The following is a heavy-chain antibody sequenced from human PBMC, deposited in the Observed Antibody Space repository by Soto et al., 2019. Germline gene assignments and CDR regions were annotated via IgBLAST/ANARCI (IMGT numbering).Heavy chain of an antibody. CDR2: IIPILGIA. D-gene: IGHD2-21*01. J-gene: IGHJ3*02. Sequence: ASVKVSCKASGGTFSSYTISWVRQAPGQGLEWMGRIIPILGIANYAQKFQGRVTITADKSTSTAYMELSSLRSEDTAVYYCARDEGYCGGDCYSGDAFDIWGQGTMVTVSS. V-gene: IGHV1-69*04. CDR3: ARDEGYCGGDCYSGDAFDI. CDR1: GGTFSSYT.